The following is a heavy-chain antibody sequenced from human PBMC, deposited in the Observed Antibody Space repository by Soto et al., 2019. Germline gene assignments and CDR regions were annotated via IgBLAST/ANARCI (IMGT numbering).Heavy chain of an antibody. Sequence: PSVKVSCKASGGTFSSYAISWVRQAPGQGLEWMGGIIPIFGTANYAQKFQGRVTITADESTSTAYMELSSLRSEDTAVYYCARTDYGGNFVAQGMDVWGQGTTVTVS. CDR3: ARTDYGGNFVAQGMDV. CDR1: GGTFSSYA. V-gene: IGHV1-69*13. J-gene: IGHJ6*02. CDR2: IIPIFGTA. D-gene: IGHD4-17*01.